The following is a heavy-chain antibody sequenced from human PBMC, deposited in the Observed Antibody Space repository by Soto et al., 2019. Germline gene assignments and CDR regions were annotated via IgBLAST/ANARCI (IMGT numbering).Heavy chain of an antibody. CDR3: ARGFIWFGELLPAAFDY. V-gene: IGHV3-21*01. D-gene: IGHD3-10*01. CDR2: ISSSSSYI. Sequence: GGSMRLSCAASGFTFSSYSMNWVRPAPGKGLEWVSSISSSSSYIYYADSVKGRFTISRDNAKNSLYLQMNSLRAEDTAVYYCARGFIWFGELLPAAFDYWGQGTLVTVSS. J-gene: IGHJ4*02. CDR1: GFTFSSYS.